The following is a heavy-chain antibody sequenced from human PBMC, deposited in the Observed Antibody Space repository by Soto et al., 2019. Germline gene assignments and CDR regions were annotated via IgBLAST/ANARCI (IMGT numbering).Heavy chain of an antibody. V-gene: IGHV1-24*01. J-gene: IGHJ4*02. CDR3: ATLRYDYIWGSYRYTATGIFGY. CDR1: GYTLTELS. CDR2: FDPEDGET. D-gene: IGHD3-16*02. Sequence: GASVKVSCKVSGYTLTELSMHWVRQAPGKGLERMGDFDPEDGETIYAQKFQGRVTMTEDTSTDTAYMELSSLRSEDTAVYYCATLRYDYIWGSYRYTATGIFGYWGQGTLVTVSS.